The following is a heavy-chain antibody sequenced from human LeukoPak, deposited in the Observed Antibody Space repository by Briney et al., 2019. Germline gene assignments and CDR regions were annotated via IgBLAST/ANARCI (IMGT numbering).Heavy chain of an antibody. Sequence: GASVKVSCKSSGYSFTSYSMHWVRQAPGQGLEWMGIINPTDGSATYAQKFQGRVTMTRDMSTSTVYMDLRSLRSDDRAVYFCARGHGSGSTNWFDPWGQGTLVTVSS. CDR1: GYSFTSYS. CDR3: ARGHGSGSTNWFDP. D-gene: IGHD3-10*01. CDR2: INPTDGSA. J-gene: IGHJ5*02. V-gene: IGHV1-46*01.